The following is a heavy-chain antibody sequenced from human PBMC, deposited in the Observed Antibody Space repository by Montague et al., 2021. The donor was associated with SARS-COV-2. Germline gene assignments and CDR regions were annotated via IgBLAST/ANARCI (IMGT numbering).Heavy chain of an antibody. CDR1: GFSLSTSGMC. D-gene: IGHD4-23*01. J-gene: IGHJ4*02. V-gene: IGHV2-70*01. CDR3: ARSYGTTVVTRAFDY. Sequence: PALVKPTKTLTLTCTFSGFSLSTSGMCVSWIRQPPGKALEWLTLIDWDDDKYYSTSLKTRLAISKDNSKNQVVLTMTNMDPVNTATYYCARSYGTTVVTRAFDYGGQGTLVTVSS. CDR2: IDWDDDK.